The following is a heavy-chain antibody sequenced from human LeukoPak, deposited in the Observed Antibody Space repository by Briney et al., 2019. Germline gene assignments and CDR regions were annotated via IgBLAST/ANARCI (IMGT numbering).Heavy chain of an antibody. CDR3: ARDPGVVPLGLPVLYYGMDV. Sequence: SETLSLTCTVSGVSISSGGYYWSWIRQHPGKGLEWIGYIFYSGSTYYNPSLKSRVTISVDTSKNQFSLKLSSVTAADTAVYYCARDPGVVPLGLPVLYYGMDVWGQGTTVTVSS. J-gene: IGHJ6*02. CDR1: GVSISSGGYY. V-gene: IGHV4-31*03. D-gene: IGHD2-2*01. CDR2: IFYSGST.